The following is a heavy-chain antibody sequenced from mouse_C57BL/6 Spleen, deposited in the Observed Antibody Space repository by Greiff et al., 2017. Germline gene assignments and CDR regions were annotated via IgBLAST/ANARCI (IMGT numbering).Heavy chain of an antibody. Sequence: QVQLQQPGAELVMPGASVKLSCKASGYTFTSYWMHWVKQRPGQGLEWIGEIDPSDSYTNYNQKFKGKSTLTVDKSSSTAYMQLSSLTSEDSAVYYCAGVDYYGSSSFDYWGQGTTLTVSS. CDR3: AGVDYYGSSSFDY. V-gene: IGHV1-69*01. J-gene: IGHJ2*01. D-gene: IGHD1-1*01. CDR2: IDPSDSYT. CDR1: GYTFTSYW.